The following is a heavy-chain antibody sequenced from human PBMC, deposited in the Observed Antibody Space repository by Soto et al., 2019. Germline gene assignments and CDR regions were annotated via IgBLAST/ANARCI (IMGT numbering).Heavy chain of an antibody. Sequence: PSETLSLTCAVSGGSISSSNWWSWVRQPPGKGLEWIGEIYHSGSTNYNPSLKSRVTISVDKSKNQFSLKLSSVTAADTAVYYCARFDYYDSSGYLDFGPKWGQGTLVTVSS. CDR2: IYHSGST. V-gene: IGHV4-4*02. J-gene: IGHJ4*02. CDR1: GGSISSSNW. D-gene: IGHD3-22*01. CDR3: ARFDYYDSSGYLDFGPK.